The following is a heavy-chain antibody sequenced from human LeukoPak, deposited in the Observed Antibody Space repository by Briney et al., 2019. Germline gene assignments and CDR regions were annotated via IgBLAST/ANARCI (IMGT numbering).Heavy chain of an antibody. V-gene: IGHV1-18*01. CDR1: GYTFTSYG. D-gene: IGHD6-13*01. CDR3: ARNSSSLYGGDYYSLDV. CDR2: ISVYSGNT. Sequence: ASVKVSCKASGYTFTSYGVTWVRLAPGQGLEWMGWISVYSGNTKYAQKFQGRVTMTTDTSTSTAYLELRSLKSDDTAVYYCARNSSSLYGGDYYSLDVWGRGTTVIVSS. J-gene: IGHJ6*02.